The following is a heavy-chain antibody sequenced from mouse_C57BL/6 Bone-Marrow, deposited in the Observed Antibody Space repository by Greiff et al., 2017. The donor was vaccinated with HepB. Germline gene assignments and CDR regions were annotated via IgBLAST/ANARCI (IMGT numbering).Heavy chain of an antibody. CDR2: IDPENGDT. Sequence: VQLQQSGAELVRPGASVKLSCTASGFNIKDDYMHWVKQRPEQGLEWIGWIDPENGDTEYASKFQGKATIKADTSSNTAYLQLSSLTSEDTAVYYCTTFITTAMDYWGQGTSVTVSS. V-gene: IGHV14-4*01. J-gene: IGHJ4*01. CDR1: GFNIKDDY. CDR3: TTFITTAMDY. D-gene: IGHD1-1*01.